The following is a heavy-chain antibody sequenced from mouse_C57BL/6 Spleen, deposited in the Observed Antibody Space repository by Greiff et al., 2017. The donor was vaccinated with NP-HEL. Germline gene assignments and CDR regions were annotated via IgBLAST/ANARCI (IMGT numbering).Heavy chain of an antibody. CDR2: IDPSDSYT. CDR3: ARDVKGGYFDY. CDR1: GYTFTSYW. Sequence: VQLQQPGAELVMPGASVKLSCTASGYTFTSYWMHWVQQTPGQGLEWIGEIDPSDSYTNYTQKFKGKSTLAVDKSSSTAYMQLSSLTSEDSAVYYCARDVKGGYFDYWGQGTTLTVSS. V-gene: IGHV1-69*01. D-gene: IGHD1-3*01. J-gene: IGHJ2*01.